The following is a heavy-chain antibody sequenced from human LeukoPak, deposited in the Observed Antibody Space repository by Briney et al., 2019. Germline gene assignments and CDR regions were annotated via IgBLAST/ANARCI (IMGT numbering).Heavy chain of an antibody. Sequence: GGSLRLSCAASGFTFSSYWMTWVRQAPGKGLEWVSPISSSSSYIYYADSVKGRFTISRDNAKNSLYLQMNSLRAEDTAVYYCARDSSYYAFDYWGQGTLVTVSS. CDR2: ISSSSSYI. V-gene: IGHV3-21*01. CDR3: ARDSSYYAFDY. D-gene: IGHD3-10*01. CDR1: GFTFSSYW. J-gene: IGHJ4*02.